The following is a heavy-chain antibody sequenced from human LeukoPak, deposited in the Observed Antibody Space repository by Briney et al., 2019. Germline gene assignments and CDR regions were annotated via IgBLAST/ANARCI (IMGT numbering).Heavy chain of an antibody. Sequence: GRSLRLSCAASGFTFSSYGMHWVRQAPGKGLERVAVISYDGSNKYYADSVKGRFTISRDNSKNTLYLQMNSLRAGDTAVYYCANSVIAAAGFDAFDIWGQGTMVTVSS. D-gene: IGHD6-13*01. J-gene: IGHJ3*02. CDR2: ISYDGSNK. V-gene: IGHV3-30*18. CDR1: GFTFSSYG. CDR3: ANSVIAAAGFDAFDI.